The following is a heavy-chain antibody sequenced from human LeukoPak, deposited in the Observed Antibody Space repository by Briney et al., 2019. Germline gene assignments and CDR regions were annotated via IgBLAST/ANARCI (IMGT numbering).Heavy chain of an antibody. Sequence: ASVKVSCKASGYTFTNSGISWIRQAPGQGLEWMGWISAYNGNTNYAHNLQGRVSMTTDTSTRTAYLELRSLRSDDTAIYYCAREGGYDDSSSYHNWFDPWGQGTLVIVSS. CDR3: AREGGYDDSSSYHNWFDP. D-gene: IGHD3-22*01. J-gene: IGHJ5*02. V-gene: IGHV1-18*01. CDR2: ISAYNGNT. CDR1: GYTFTNSG.